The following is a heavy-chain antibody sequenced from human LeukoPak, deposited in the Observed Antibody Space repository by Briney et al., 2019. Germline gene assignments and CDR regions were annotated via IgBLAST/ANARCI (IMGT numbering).Heavy chain of an antibody. J-gene: IGHJ4*02. V-gene: IGHV3-23*01. CDR3: TRVSTTDDY. D-gene: IGHD2/OR15-2a*01. CDR1: GFTFSSYA. CDR2: ISGSGGST. Sequence: GGSLRLSCAASGFTFSSYAMSWVRQAPGKGLEWVSAISGSGGSTYYADSVKGRFTISRDNAKNTLYLQMDSLRAEDTAVYYCTRVSTTDDYWGQGTLVTVSS.